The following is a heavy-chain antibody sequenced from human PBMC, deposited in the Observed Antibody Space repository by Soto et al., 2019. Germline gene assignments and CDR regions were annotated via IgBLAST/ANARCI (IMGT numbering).Heavy chain of an antibody. CDR2: VYYTGTT. Sequence: SETLSLTCIVSGGSIGSYHWSWVRQPPGKGLEWIASVYYTGTTNYNPSLGSRVTISIDAPGNRFSMEITSVTAADTAIYYCARDTVLTGMFDFWGQGTLVTVSS. J-gene: IGHJ4*02. D-gene: IGHD4-17*01. CDR3: ARDTVLTGMFDF. V-gene: IGHV4-59*01. CDR1: GGSIGSYH.